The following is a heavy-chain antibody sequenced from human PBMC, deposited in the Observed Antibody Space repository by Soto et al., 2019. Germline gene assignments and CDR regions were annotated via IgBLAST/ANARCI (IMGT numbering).Heavy chain of an antibody. J-gene: IGHJ5*02. CDR2: INHSGST. D-gene: IGHD2-15*01. CDR3: ARGGYCSGGSCPNWFDP. CDR1: GGSFSGYY. Sequence: QVQLQQWGAGLLKPSETLSLTCAVYGGSFSGYYWSWILQPPGKGLEWIGEINHSGSTNYNPSLKSRVTISVDTSKNQFSLKLSSVTAADTAVYYCARGGYCSGGSCPNWFDPWGQGTLVTVSS. V-gene: IGHV4-34*01.